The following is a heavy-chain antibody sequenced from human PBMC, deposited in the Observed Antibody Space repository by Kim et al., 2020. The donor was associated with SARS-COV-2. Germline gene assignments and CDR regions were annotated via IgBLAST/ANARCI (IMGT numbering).Heavy chain of an antibody. CDR2: INHSGST. D-gene: IGHD6-19*01. J-gene: IGHJ2*01. V-gene: IGHV4-34*01. CDR3: ARNIGLNVWSRYSSGYLGYFDL. Sequence: SETLSLTCAVYGGSFSGYYWSWIRQPPGKGLEWIGEINHSGSTNYNPSLKSRVTTSVDTSKNQFSLRLSSVTAADTAVYYCARNIGLNVWSRYSSGYLGYFDLWGRGTLVTVSS. CDR1: GGSFSGYY.